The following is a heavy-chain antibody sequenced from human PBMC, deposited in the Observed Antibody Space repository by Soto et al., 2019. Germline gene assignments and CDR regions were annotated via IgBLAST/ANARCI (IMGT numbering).Heavy chain of an antibody. CDR1: GGSISSSSYY. Sequence: PSETLSLTWTVSGGSISSSSYYWGWIRQPPGKGLEWIGSIYYSGSTYYNPSLKSRVTISVDTSKNQFSLKLSSVTAADTAVYYCARPTQGQWSAMGNWGQGTLVTVSS. J-gene: IGHJ4*02. V-gene: IGHV4-39*01. D-gene: IGHD2-15*01. CDR3: ARPTQGQWSAMGN. CDR2: IYYSGST.